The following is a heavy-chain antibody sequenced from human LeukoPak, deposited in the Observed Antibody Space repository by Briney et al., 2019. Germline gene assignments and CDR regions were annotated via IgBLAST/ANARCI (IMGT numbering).Heavy chain of an antibody. D-gene: IGHD5-12*01. CDR3: AKDIGSGYDFFDY. CDR2: ISGSGGST. J-gene: IGHJ4*02. V-gene: IGHV3-23*01. CDR1: GFTFSSYA. Sequence: GGSLRLSCAASGFTFSSYAMSWVRQAPGKGLEWVSAISGSGGSTYYADSVKGRFTISRDNSKNTLYLQMNSLRAENTAVYYCAKDIGSGYDFFDYWGQGTLVTVSS.